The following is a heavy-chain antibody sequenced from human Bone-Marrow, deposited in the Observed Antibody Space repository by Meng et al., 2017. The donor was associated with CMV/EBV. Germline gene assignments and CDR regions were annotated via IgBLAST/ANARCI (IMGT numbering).Heavy chain of an antibody. CDR2: INWNGGST. Sequence: GGSLRLSCAASGFTFDDYGMSWVRQAPGKGLEWVSGINWNGGSTGYADSVKGRFTISRDNAKNSLYLQMNSLRAEDTAVYYCARDLAVAGYNWFDPWGQGTLVTVSS. CDR1: GFTFDDYG. D-gene: IGHD6-19*01. J-gene: IGHJ5*02. CDR3: ARDLAVAGYNWFDP. V-gene: IGHV3-20*04.